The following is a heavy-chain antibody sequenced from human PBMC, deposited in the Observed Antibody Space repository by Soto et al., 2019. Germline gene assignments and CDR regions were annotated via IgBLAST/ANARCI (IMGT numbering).Heavy chain of an antibody. Sequence: QVQLVESGGGVVQPGRSLRLSCAASGFTFSSYAMHWVRQAPGKGLEWVAVISYDGSNKYYADSVKGRFTISRDNSKNTLYRQMNSLRAEDTAVYYCARDLDYGGKDYYYYGMDVCGQGTTVTVSS. CDR2: ISYDGSNK. CDR1: GFTFSSYA. V-gene: IGHV3-30-3*01. CDR3: ARDLDYGGKDYYYYGMDV. D-gene: IGHD4-17*01. J-gene: IGHJ6*02.